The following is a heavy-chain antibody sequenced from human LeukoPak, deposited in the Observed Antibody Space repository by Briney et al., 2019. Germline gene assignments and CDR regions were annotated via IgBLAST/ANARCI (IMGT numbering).Heavy chain of an antibody. Sequence: PSETLSLTCTVSGGSISGYYWTWIRQPPGKGLEWIGYIYTSGSTNYNPSLKSRVTMSVDTSKNQFSLKLSSVTAADTAVYYCARDYSYYFDYWGQGTLVTVSS. CDR2: IYTSGST. D-gene: IGHD5-18*01. CDR1: GGSISGYY. J-gene: IGHJ4*02. V-gene: IGHV4-4*08. CDR3: ARDYSYYFDY.